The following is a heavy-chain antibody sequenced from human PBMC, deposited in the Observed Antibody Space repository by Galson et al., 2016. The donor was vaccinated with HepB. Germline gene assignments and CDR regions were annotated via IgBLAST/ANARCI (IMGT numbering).Heavy chain of an antibody. Sequence: SVKVSCKASGYTFTDFGLSWVRQAPGQGLEWMGRISTYNGNTHYAQKVQGRVTMTTDTSTSTAYMELRSLTSDDTAVYYCAKDGGYCSGGTCFYYAMDVWGPGTTVTASS. CDR3: AKDGGYCSGGTCFYYAMDV. CDR2: ISTYNGNT. D-gene: IGHD2-15*01. CDR1: GYTFTDFG. J-gene: IGHJ6*02. V-gene: IGHV1-18*01.